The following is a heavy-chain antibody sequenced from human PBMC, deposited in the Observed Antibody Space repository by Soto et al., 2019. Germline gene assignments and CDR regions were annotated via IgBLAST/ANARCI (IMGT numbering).Heavy chain of an antibody. D-gene: IGHD4-17*01. CDR3: ARTVTTKYYYYYMDV. CDR1: GGSISSGGYY. Sequence: SETLSLTCTVSGGSISSGGYYWSWIRQHPGKGLEWIGYIYYSGSTYYNPSLKSRVTISVDTSKNQFSLKLSSVTAADTAVYYCARTVTTKYYYYYMDVWGKGTTVTVSS. CDR2: IYYSGST. V-gene: IGHV4-31*02. J-gene: IGHJ6*03.